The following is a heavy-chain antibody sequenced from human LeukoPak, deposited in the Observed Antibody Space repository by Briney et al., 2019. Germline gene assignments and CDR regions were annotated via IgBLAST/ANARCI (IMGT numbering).Heavy chain of an antibody. CDR2: ICHSGST. CDR1: GGSISGYC. CDR3: AREMTYTGGWGPFDY. D-gene: IGHD6-19*01. V-gene: IGHV4-59*01. J-gene: IGHJ4*02. Sequence: SETLSLTCTVSGGSISGYCWDWIRQPPGKGLERIGYICHSGSTNSNPSLKSRVTLSVDTSKNQFSLRLTSLTAADTAVYFCAREMTYTGGWGPFDYWGPGALLSVSS.